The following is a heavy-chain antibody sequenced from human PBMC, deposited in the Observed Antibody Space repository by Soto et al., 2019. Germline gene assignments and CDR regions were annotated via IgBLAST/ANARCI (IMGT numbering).Heavy chain of an antibody. D-gene: IGHD1-26*01. CDR3: GRGRSGQIVVFY. J-gene: IGHJ4*02. V-gene: IGHV1-2*02. Sequence: GASVKVSCKASGYTFTGHYIHWVRQAPEQGPEWMGEIGPESGATRYAQRFQGRVTMTRDMSITTVYMELNNLSPEDTAVYYCGRGRSGQIVVFYWGQGTPVTVSS. CDR1: GYTFTGHY. CDR2: IGPESGAT.